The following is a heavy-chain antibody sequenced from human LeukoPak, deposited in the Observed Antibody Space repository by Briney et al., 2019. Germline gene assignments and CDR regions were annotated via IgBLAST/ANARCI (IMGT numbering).Heavy chain of an antibody. Sequence: SETLSLTCTVSGGSISSGDYYWSWIRQPPGKGLEWIGYIYYSGSTNYIPSLKSRVTISVDTSKNQFSLKLSSVTAADTAVYYCAREYSYANDYWGQGTLVTVSS. CDR1: GGSISSGDYY. CDR2: IYYSGST. V-gene: IGHV4-61*08. CDR3: AREYSYANDY. D-gene: IGHD5-18*01. J-gene: IGHJ4*02.